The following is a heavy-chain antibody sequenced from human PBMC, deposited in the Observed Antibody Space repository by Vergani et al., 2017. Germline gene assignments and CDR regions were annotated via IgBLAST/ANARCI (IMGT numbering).Heavy chain of an antibody. CDR1: GFTFNHFA. J-gene: IGHJ6*02. CDR2: ISGSGGST. D-gene: IGHD5-12*01. V-gene: IGHV3-23*01. Sequence: EVQLLESGGDLVQPGGSLRLSCAASGFTFNHFAMNWVRQAPGKGLEWVSGISGSGGSTYYAGSVKGRFTISRDSSKNTLYLQMNSLSAGDTAVYYCATANPRNRGYDYLFYYHAMDFWGQGTTVTVSS. CDR3: ATANPRNRGYDYLFYYHAMDF.